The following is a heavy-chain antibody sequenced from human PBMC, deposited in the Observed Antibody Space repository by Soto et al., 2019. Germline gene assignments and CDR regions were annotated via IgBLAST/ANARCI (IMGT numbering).Heavy chain of an antibody. CDR3: AKDRIFGYGGNSLYYYYGMDV. J-gene: IGHJ6*02. CDR1: GFTFSSYG. D-gene: IGHD4-17*01. Sequence: GGSLRLSCAASGFTFSSYGMHWVRQAPGKGQEWVAVISYDGSNKYYADSVKGRFTISRDNSKSTLYLQMNSLRAEVTAVYYCAKDRIFGYGGNSLYYYYGMDVWGQGITVTVSS. V-gene: IGHV3-30*18. CDR2: ISYDGSNK.